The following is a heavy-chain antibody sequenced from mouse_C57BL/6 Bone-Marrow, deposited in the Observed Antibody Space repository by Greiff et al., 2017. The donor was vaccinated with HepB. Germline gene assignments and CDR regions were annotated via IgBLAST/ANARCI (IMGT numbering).Heavy chain of an antibody. J-gene: IGHJ2*01. Sequence: EVQLQQSGPELVKPGASVKISCKASGYTFTDYYMNWVKQSPGKSLEWIGDINPNNGGTSYNQKFKGKATLTVDKSSSTAYMKLRSLTSEDSAVYDCARHRNFDYWGQGTTLTVSS. V-gene: IGHV1-26*01. CDR1: GYTFTDYY. CDR2: INPNNGGT. CDR3: ARHRNFDY.